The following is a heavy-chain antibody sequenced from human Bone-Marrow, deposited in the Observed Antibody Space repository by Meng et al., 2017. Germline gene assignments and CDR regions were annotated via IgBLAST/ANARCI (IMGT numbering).Heavy chain of an antibody. V-gene: IGHV4-39*07. Sequence: GSLRLSCTVSGGSISSYYWGWIRQPPGKGLEWIGSIYYSGSTYYNPSLKSRVTISVDTSKNQFSLKLSSVTAADTAVYYCVRGDYYDSSGPHPLYYYYGMDVWGQGTTVTVSS. CDR2: IYYSGST. CDR1: GGSISSYY. D-gene: IGHD3-22*01. CDR3: VRGDYYDSSGPHPLYYYYGMDV. J-gene: IGHJ6*02.